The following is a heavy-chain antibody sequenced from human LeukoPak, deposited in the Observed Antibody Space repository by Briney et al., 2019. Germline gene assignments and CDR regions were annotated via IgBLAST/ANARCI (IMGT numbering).Heavy chain of an antibody. CDR3: ARGSVGTPPPFDY. D-gene: IGHD2-15*01. CDR2: IYGGGTT. Sequence: PGGSLRLSCAASGFTVSNSYMSWVRQAPGKGLEWVSIIYGGGTTYYADSVKGRFTISRDSSTLYLQMNSLRTEDTAVYYCARGSVGTPPPFDYWGQGTLVTVSS. V-gene: IGHV3-66*02. J-gene: IGHJ4*02. CDR1: GFTVSNSY.